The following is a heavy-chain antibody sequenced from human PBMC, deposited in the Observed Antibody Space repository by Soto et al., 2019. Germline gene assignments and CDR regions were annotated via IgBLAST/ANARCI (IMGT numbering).Heavy chain of an antibody. J-gene: IGHJ6*03. Sequence: SETLSLTCTVSGGSISSYYWSWIRQPPGKGLEWIGYIYYSGSTKYNPSLKSRVTISVDTSKNQFSLKLSSVTAADTAVYYCARTGDRSGYYYYYMDVWGKGTTVTVSS. D-gene: IGHD7-27*01. V-gene: IGHV4-59*08. CDR2: IYYSGST. CDR3: ARTGDRSGYYYYYMDV. CDR1: GGSISSYY.